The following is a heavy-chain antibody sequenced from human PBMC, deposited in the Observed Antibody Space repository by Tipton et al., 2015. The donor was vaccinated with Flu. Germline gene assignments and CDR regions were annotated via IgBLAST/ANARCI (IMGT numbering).Heavy chain of an antibody. V-gene: IGHV1-69*02. J-gene: IGHJ5*02. CDR3: ARRDYSNYVSEPKNWFDP. Sequence: QSGAEVKKPGSSVKVSCKASGGTFSSYTISWVRQAPGQGLEWMGRIIPILGIANYAQKFQGRVTITADKSTSTAYMELSSLRSEDTAVYYCARRDYSNYVSEPKNWFDPWGQGILVTVSS. D-gene: IGHD4-11*01. CDR2: IIPILGIA. CDR1: GGTFSSYT.